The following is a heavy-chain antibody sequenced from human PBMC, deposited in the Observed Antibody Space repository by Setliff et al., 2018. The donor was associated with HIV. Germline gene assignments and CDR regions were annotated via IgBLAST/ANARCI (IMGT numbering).Heavy chain of an antibody. CDR2: IYYSGST. J-gene: IGHJ5*02. D-gene: IGHD4-17*01. V-gene: IGHV4-59*01. CDR3: ARSYGDYVLGRFDP. CDR1: GGSISSYY. Sequence: SETLSLTCTVSGGSISSYYWSWIRQPPGKGLEWIGYIYYSGSTNYNPSLKSRVTISVDTSKNQFSLKLSSVTAADTAVYYCARSYGDYVLGRFDPWGQGTLVTVSS.